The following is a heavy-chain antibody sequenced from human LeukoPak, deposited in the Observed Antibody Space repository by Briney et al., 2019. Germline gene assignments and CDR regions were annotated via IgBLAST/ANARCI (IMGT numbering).Heavy chain of an antibody. V-gene: IGHV3-33*06. CDR3: AKDREGTTFDN. CDR2: IWSDGSKT. J-gene: IGHJ4*02. D-gene: IGHD1-7*01. Sequence: GGSLRLSCAASGFTSTSYGMHWVRQAPGKGLEWVAVIWSDGSKTYYVDSVKGRFTISRDYSKNTLYLQMSSLRVEDTAVYYCAKDREGTTFDNWGQGTLVTVSS. CDR1: GFTSTSYG.